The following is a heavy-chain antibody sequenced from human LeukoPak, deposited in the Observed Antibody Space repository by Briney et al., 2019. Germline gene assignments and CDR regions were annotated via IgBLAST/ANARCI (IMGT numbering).Heavy chain of an antibody. CDR3: ARDYCSSTSCYYYYGMDV. J-gene: IGHJ6*02. Sequence: SETLSLTCTVSGGSISSGGYYWSWIRQHPGKGLEWIGYIYYSGSTYYNPSLKSRVTISVDTSKNQFSLKLSSVTAADTAVYYCARDYCSSTSCYYYYGMDVWGHGTTVTVSS. V-gene: IGHV4-31*03. CDR1: GGSISSGGYY. D-gene: IGHD2-2*01. CDR2: IYYSGST.